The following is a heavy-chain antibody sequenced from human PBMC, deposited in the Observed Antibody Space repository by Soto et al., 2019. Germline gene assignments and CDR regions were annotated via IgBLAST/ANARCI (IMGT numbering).Heavy chain of an antibody. D-gene: IGHD2-15*01. CDR3: ARDGYCSGGSCYSVPVFDY. J-gene: IGHJ4*02. V-gene: IGHV3-33*01. Sequence: QVQLVESGGGVVQPGRSLRLSCAASGFTFSSYGMHWVRQAPGTGLEWVAVIWYDGSNKYYADSVKGRFTSSRDNSKNTLYLQMNSLRAEDTAVYYCARDGYCSGGSCYSVPVFDYWGQGTMVTVSS. CDR2: IWYDGSNK. CDR1: GFTFSSYG.